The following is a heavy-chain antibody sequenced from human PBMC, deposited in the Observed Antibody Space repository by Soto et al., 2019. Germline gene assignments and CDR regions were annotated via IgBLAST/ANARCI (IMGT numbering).Heavy chain of an antibody. CDR2: ISFDGSGK. D-gene: IGHD6-19*01. J-gene: IGHJ2*01. Sequence: QVQLVESGGGVVQPGRSLRLSCAASEFTFSHYVMHWVRQPSGKGLELVAVISFDGSGKYHVDYVKGRFTVYRNNSKNTVYLEMNSLRIEATTVYYCAKASSQQWLVHHWYCDIWGRGTLVTVSS. CDR3: AKASSQQWLVHHWYCDI. CDR1: EFTFSHYV. V-gene: IGHV3-30*18.